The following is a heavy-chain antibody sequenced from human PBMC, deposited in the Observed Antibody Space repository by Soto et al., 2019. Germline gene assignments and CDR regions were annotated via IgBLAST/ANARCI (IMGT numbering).Heavy chain of an antibody. J-gene: IGHJ4*02. CDR3: AKDFYYDFWSGHYYFDY. CDR2: ISWNSGSI. CDR1: GFTFDDYA. Sequence: VQLVESGGGLVRPGRSLRLSCAASGFTFDDYAMHWVRQAPGKGLEWVSGISWNSGSIGYADSVKGRFTISRDNAKNSLYLQMNSLRAEDTALYYCAKDFYYDFWSGHYYFDYWGQGTLVTVSS. D-gene: IGHD3-3*01. V-gene: IGHV3-9*01.